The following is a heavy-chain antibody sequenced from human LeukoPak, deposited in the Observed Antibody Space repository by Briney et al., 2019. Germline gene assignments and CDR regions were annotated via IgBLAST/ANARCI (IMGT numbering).Heavy chain of an antibody. CDR2: TYYIGST. J-gene: IGHJ6*04. CDR1: GGSISSYY. V-gene: IGHV4-59*01. CDR3: ARLRGQQLAPDYYYYYGMDV. Sequence: PSETLSLTCTVSGGSISSYYWSWIRQPPGKGLEWIGYTYYIGSTNYNPSLKSRVTISVDTSKNQFSLKLSSVTAADTAVYYCARLRGQQLAPDYYYYYGMDVWGKGTTVTVSS. D-gene: IGHD6-13*01.